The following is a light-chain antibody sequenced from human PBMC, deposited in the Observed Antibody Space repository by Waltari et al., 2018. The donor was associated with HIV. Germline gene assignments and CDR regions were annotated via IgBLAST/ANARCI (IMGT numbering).Light chain of an antibody. CDR2: GNS. V-gene: IGLV1-40*01. CDR1: SSNIGAGYD. J-gene: IGLJ2*01. Sequence: QSVLTQPPSVSGAPGQRVPIPCTGSSSNIGAGYDVHWYQQLPGTAPKLLIYGNSNRPSGVPDRFSGSKSGTSASLAITGLQAEDEADYYCQSYDSSLSVVVFGGGTKLTVL. CDR3: QSYDSSLSVVV.